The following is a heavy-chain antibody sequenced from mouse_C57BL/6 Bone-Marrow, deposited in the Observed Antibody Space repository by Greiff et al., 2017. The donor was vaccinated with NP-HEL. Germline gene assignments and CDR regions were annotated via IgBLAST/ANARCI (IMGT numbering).Heavy chain of an antibody. CDR3: ARRGYDYNYFDY. CDR1: GFSLTSYG. CDR2: IWSGGST. J-gene: IGHJ2*01. D-gene: IGHD2-4*01. Sequence: VMLVESGPGLVQPAQSLSITCTVSGFSLTSYGVHWVRQSPGKGLEWLGVIWSGGSTDYNAAFISRLSISKDNSKSQVFFKMNSLQADDTAIYYCARRGYDYNYFDYWGQGTTLTVSS. V-gene: IGHV2-2*01.